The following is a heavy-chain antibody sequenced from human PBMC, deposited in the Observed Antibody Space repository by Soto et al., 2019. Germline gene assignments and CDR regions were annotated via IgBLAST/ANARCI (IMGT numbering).Heavy chain of an antibody. CDR1: GDSIKNYF. Sequence: SETLSLTCTVSGDSIKNYFWSWVRQPPGEELERIGHFYHSGTTNYSPALKSRVTISIDQSKNRFSLRLNSVTAADTAVYFCARDPGYCTNGVCPIFDFWGQGIPVT. V-gene: IGHV4-59*01. CDR3: ARDPGYCTNGVCPIFDF. CDR2: FYHSGTT. J-gene: IGHJ4*02. D-gene: IGHD2-8*01.